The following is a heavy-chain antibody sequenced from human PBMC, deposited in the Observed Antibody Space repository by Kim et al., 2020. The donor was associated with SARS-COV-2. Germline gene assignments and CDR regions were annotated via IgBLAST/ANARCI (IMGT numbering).Heavy chain of an antibody. CDR2: IYPGDSDT. J-gene: IGHJ4*02. CDR1: GYNVNNYW. Sequence: GESLKISCKGSGYNVNNYWLAWVRQMPGKGLEWMGFIYPGDSDTRYSPSFQGQVTISADKSISTAYLQWSSLKASDTAIYYCARRALSLEYFDYWGLGTL. CDR3: ARRALSLEYFDY. V-gene: IGHV5-51*01.